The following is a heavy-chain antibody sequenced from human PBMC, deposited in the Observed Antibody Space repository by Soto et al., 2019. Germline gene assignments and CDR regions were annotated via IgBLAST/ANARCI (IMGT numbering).Heavy chain of an antibody. D-gene: IGHD3-10*01. CDR3: ARDFKESQYYYYCMDV. CDR2: ISSGGEYT. Sequence: EVQLVESGGGLVKPGGSLRLSCVVSGFTFSSYSMNWVRQAPGKGLEWVSSISSGGEYTYYADSVKGRFTISRDNAKNSVYQQMNSLTAEDTALYYCARDFKESQYYYYCMDVWGKGTTVTVSS. J-gene: IGHJ6*03. V-gene: IGHV3-21*06. CDR1: GFTFSSYS.